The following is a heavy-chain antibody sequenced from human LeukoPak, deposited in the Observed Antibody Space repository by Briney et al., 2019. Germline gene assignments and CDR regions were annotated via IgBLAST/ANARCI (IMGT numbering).Heavy chain of an antibody. J-gene: IGHJ3*02. CDR3: ARSDGYGLVGI. V-gene: IGHV4-39*07. D-gene: IGHD3-10*01. Sequence: SETLSLTCTVSGGSISSSSYYWGWIRQPPGTGLEWIGSIYYSGSTYYNPSLKSRVTISVDTSKNQFSLKLSSVTAADTAVYYCARSDGYGLVGIWGQGTTVTVSS. CDR1: GGSISSSSYY. CDR2: IYYSGST.